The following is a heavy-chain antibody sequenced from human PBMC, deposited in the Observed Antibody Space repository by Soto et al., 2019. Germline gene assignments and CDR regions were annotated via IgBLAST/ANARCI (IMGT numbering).Heavy chain of an antibody. CDR1: GGSFSGYY. V-gene: IGHV4-34*01. J-gene: IGHJ4*02. CDR3: ASVRAAAVIPYFDY. CDR2: INHSGST. D-gene: IGHD6-13*01. Sequence: SETLSLTCAVYGGSFSGYYWSWIRQPPGKGLEWIGEINHSGSTNYNPSLKSRVTISVDTSKNQFSLKLSSVTAADTAVYYCASVRAAAVIPYFDYWGQGTLVTVSS.